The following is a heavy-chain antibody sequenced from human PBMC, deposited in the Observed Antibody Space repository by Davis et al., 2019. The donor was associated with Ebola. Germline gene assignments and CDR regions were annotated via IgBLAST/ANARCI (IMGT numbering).Heavy chain of an antibody. J-gene: IGHJ4*02. CDR3: ARIGPGGWYIDY. D-gene: IGHD6-19*01. V-gene: IGHV3-23*01. CDR2: ISGSGGST. Sequence: GESLKISCAASGFTSSSYAMSWVRQAPGKVLELVSGISGSGGSTYYADSVKGRFTIYSDNSKNTLYLQMKSLRAEDTAVYYCARIGPGGWYIDYWGQGTLVTVSS. CDR1: GFTSSSYA.